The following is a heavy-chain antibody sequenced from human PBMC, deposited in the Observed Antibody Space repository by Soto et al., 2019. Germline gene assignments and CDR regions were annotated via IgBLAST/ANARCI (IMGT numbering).Heavy chain of an antibody. CDR3: ARDSPYYDFWSGYYSHYYYMDV. CDR2: IKQDGSEK. D-gene: IGHD3-3*01. Sequence: VGSLRLSCAASGFTFSSYWMSWVRQAPGKGLEWVANIKQDGSEKYYVDSVKGRFTISRDNAKNSLYLQMNSLRAEDTAVYYCARDSPYYDFWSGYYSHYYYMDVWGKGTTVTVSS. J-gene: IGHJ6*03. V-gene: IGHV3-7*01. CDR1: GFTFSSYW.